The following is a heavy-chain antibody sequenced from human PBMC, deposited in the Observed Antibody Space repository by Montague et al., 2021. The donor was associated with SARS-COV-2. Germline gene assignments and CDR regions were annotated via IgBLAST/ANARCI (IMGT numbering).Heavy chain of an antibody. Sequence: SLRLSCAASGFTFDDCAMHWVRQAPGKGLEWVSGISWNSGSVGYSDSVXGRFTISRDNAKNSLYLQMNSLRAEDTALYYCAKWTTITFGSGSHPYGMDVWGQGTTVTVSS. CDR3: AKWTTITFGSGSHPYGMDV. CDR1: GFTFDDCA. CDR2: ISWNSGSV. J-gene: IGHJ6*02. D-gene: IGHD3-10*01. V-gene: IGHV3-9*01.